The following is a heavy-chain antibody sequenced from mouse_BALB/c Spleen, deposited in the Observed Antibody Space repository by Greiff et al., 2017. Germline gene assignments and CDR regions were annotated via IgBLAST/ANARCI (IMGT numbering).Heavy chain of an antibody. CDR2: INPGSGGT. CDR3: TRAITKYFDV. J-gene: IGHJ1*01. V-gene: IGHV1-54*01. D-gene: IGHD2-4*01. CDR1: GYAFTNYL. Sequence: VQLQQSGAELVRPGTSVKVSCKASGYAFTNYLIEWVKQRPGQGLEWIGVINPGSGGTNYNEKFKGKATLTADKSSSTAYMQLSSLTSDDSAVYCCTRAITKYFDVWGAGTTVTVSS.